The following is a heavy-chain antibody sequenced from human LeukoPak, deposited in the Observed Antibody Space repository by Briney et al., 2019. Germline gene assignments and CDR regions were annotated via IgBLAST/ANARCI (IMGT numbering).Heavy chain of an antibody. J-gene: IGHJ5*02. CDR3: ARFVVGATARYNWFDP. Sequence: SETLSLTCTVSGGSISSYYWSWIRQPAGKGLEWIGRIYTSGSTNYNPSLKSRVTMSVDTSKNQFSLKLSSVTAADTAVYYCARFVVGATARYNWFDPWGQGTLVTVSS. CDR1: GGSISSYY. V-gene: IGHV4-4*07. D-gene: IGHD1-26*01. CDR2: IYTSGST.